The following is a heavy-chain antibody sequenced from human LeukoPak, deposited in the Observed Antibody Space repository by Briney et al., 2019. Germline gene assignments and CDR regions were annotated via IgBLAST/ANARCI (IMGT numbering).Heavy chain of an antibody. CDR3: ARESIAQLDY. CDR1: GFTFSDSS. D-gene: IGHD2-15*01. Sequence: GGSLRLSCAASGFTFSDSSMNWVRQAPGKGLEWVAVISYDGSNKYYADSVKGRFTISRDNSKNTLYLQMNSLRAEDTAVYYCARESIAQLDYWGQGTLVTVSS. CDR2: ISYDGSNK. J-gene: IGHJ4*02. V-gene: IGHV3-30*03.